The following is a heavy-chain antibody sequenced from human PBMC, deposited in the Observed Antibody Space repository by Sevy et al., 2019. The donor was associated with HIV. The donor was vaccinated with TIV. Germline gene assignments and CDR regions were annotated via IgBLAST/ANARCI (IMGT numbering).Heavy chain of an antibody. CDR2: IIPIFGTA. D-gene: IGHD3-10*01. Sequence: ASVKVSCKASGGTFSSYAISWVRQAPGQGLEWMGGIIPIFGTANYTQKFQGRVTITADESTSTAYMELSSLRSEDTAVYYCHYYGSGSYYNDPDYWGQGTLVTVSS. CDR1: GGTFSSYA. V-gene: IGHV1-69*13. CDR3: HYYGSGSYYNDPDY. J-gene: IGHJ4*02.